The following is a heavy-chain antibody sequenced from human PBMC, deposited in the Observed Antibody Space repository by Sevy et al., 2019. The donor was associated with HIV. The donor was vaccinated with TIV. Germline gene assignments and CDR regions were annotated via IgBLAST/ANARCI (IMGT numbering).Heavy chain of an antibody. D-gene: IGHD3-3*01. J-gene: IGHJ4*02. CDR1: GFTFSSYG. V-gene: IGHV3-7*01. CDR2: IKKDGSVK. CDR3: ARWRGAQSEFDY. Sequence: GGSLRLSCAASGFTFSSYGMSWVRQAPGKGLEWVADIKKDGSVKLYADAVKGRFTISRDNAENSVDLQMKSLRAEDTAVYFCARWRGAQSEFDYWGQGTRVTVSS.